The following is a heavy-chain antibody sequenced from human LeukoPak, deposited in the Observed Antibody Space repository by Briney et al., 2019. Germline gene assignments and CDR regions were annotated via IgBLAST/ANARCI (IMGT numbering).Heavy chain of an antibody. J-gene: IGHJ4*02. CDR2: IYYSGST. Sequence: SETLSLTCTVSGYSISSGYYWGWIRQPPGKGLEWIGSIYYSGSTYYNPSLKSRVTISVDTSKNQFSLKLSSVTAADTAVYYCARVYPSSSWLFFDYWGQGTLVTVSS. CDR3: ARVYPSSSWLFFDY. CDR1: GYSISSGYY. V-gene: IGHV4-38-2*02. D-gene: IGHD6-13*01.